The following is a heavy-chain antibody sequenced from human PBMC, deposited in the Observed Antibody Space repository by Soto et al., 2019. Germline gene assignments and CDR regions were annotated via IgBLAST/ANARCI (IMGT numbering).Heavy chain of an antibody. CDR2: TTPTFDTP. V-gene: IGHV1-69*13. CDR1: GGTFGNLG. J-gene: IGHJ5*01. Sequence: SVKVSCKASGGTFGNLGISWLRQAPGQGLEWMGGTTPTFDTPHYAEKFRDRLTITADATSTAYMELTSLSSEDTATYYCARDREDGSGTKYNWFDSWGQGTLVTVSS. CDR3: ARDREDGSGTKYNWFDS. D-gene: IGHD3-10*01.